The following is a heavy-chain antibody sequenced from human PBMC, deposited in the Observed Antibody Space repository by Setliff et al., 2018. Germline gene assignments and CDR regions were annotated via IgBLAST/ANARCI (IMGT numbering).Heavy chain of an antibody. Sequence: GGSLRLSCAASGFTFSRYALHWVRQAPGKGLEWVALISFDGSNEHYADSVKGRFTISRDNSINTVYLQMNSLRREDTAVYYCARQVEMATIAFDVWGQGTMVTVSS. CDR1: GFTFSRYA. CDR3: ARQVEMATIAFDV. V-gene: IGHV3-30*04. D-gene: IGHD5-12*01. CDR2: ISFDGSNE. J-gene: IGHJ3*01.